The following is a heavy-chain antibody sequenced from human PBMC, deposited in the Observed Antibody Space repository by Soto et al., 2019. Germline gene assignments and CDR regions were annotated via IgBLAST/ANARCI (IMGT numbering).Heavy chain of an antibody. CDR3: ARLVYARGPPSHFDY. CDR1: GGSISSYY. J-gene: IGHJ4*02. CDR2: IYYSGST. V-gene: IGHV4-59*08. D-gene: IGHD3-10*01. Sequence: SETLSLTCTVSGGSISSYYWSWIRQPPGKGLEWIGYIYYSGSTNYNPSLKSRVTISVDTSKNQFSLKLSSVTAADTAVYYCARLVYARGPPSHFDYWGQGTLVTVSS.